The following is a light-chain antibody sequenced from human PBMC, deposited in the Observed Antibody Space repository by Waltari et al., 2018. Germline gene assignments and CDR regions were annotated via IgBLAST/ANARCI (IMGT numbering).Light chain of an antibody. Sequence: VTYTCRASQKIDTYLNWYKQKPWKAPQLLIYGAATLQSGVPSRFSGSGTGAEFTLTISSLQPEDIATFSCQESYSTLYTFGQGTKVEIK. CDR3: QESYSTLYT. J-gene: IGKJ2*01. CDR1: QKIDTY. V-gene: IGKV1-39*01. CDR2: GAA.